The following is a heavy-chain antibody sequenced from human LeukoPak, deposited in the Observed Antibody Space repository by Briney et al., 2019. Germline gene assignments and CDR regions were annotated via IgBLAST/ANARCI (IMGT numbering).Heavy chain of an antibody. CDR1: GFTSTNYY. CDR2: ISPTGSST. CDR3: AREESGGYFDY. Sequence: ASVKVSCKASGFTSTNYYMHWVRQAPGQGLEWMGLISPTGSSTNYAQKFRGRVTMTRDTSTTTVYMELSSLRSEDTAVYYCAREESGGYFDYWGQGTLVTVSS. J-gene: IGHJ4*02. V-gene: IGHV1-46*01. D-gene: IGHD2-8*02.